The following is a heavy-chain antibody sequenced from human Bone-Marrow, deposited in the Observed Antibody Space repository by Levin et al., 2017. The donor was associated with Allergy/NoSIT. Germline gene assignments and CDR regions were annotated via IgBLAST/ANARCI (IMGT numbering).Heavy chain of an antibody. D-gene: IGHD3-22*01. Sequence: GGSLRLSCAASGFTFSNYNMNWVRQAPGKGLEWVSYISSRGTPIYYADSVKGRFSISRDNAKNSLYLQMNSLRDEDTAVYFCAREGPFYFDSTPLLCFESWGQGTLVTVSS. J-gene: IGHJ4*02. CDR3: AREGPFYFDSTPLLCFES. CDR2: ISSRGTPI. CDR1: GFTFSNYN. V-gene: IGHV3-48*02.